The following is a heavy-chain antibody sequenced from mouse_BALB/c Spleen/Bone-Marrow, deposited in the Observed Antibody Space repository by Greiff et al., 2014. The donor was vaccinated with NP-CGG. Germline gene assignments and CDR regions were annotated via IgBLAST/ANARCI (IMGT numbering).Heavy chain of an antibody. Sequence: EVQLQESGGGLVQPGGSLTLSCTTSGFTFTDYYMSWVRQPPGKALEWLAFIRNKAYGYTTEYSASVRGRFTISRDNSQSILYLQMNTLRAEDSATYYCARFPMDYWGQGTSVTVSS. CDR3: ARFPMDY. J-gene: IGHJ4*01. V-gene: IGHV7-3*02. CDR2: IRNKAYGYTT. CDR1: GFTFTDYY.